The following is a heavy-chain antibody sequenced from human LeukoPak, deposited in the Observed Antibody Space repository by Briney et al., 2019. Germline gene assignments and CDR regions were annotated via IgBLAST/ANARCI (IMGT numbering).Heavy chain of an antibody. CDR3: ATASPRIMITFGGVDY. J-gene: IGHJ4*02. CDR2: ISSSSSYI. V-gene: IGHV3-21*01. D-gene: IGHD3-16*01. Sequence: PGGSLRLSCAASGFTFSSYSMNWVRQAPGKGLEWVSSISSSSSYIYYADSVKGRFTISRDNAKNSLYLQMNSLRAEDTAVYYCATASPRIMITFGGVDYWGQGTLLTVSS. CDR1: GFTFSSYS.